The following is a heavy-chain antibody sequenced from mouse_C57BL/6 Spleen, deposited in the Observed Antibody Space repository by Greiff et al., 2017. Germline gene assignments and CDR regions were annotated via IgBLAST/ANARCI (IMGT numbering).Heavy chain of an antibody. CDR1: GYSITSGYY. CDR3: ARYYYGSGPFAD. V-gene: IGHV3-6*01. Sequence: EVQLQESGPGLVKPSQSLSLTCSVTGYSITSGYYWNWIRHFPGNKLEWMAYIIDDGSNNYSPSLKNRISITRDTSKNQIFLKLNSVTTEDTATEYRARYYYGSGPFADWGQGILVTVAA. J-gene: IGHJ3*01. D-gene: IGHD1-1*01. CDR2: IIDDGSN.